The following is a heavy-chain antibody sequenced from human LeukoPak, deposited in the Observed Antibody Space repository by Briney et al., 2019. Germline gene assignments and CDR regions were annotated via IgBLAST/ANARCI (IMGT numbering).Heavy chain of an antibody. V-gene: IGHV3-9*01. D-gene: IGHD2-2*01. Sequence: GGSLRLSCAASGFTFGDYAMHWVRQGPGKGLEWVSGISWNSDTIAYVDSVKGRFTISRDNAKNSLYLQMNSLRVEDTALYFCAKCRSSTTCSHFDSWGQGILVTVSS. J-gene: IGHJ4*02. CDR1: GFTFGDYA. CDR2: ISWNSDTI. CDR3: AKCRSSTTCSHFDS.